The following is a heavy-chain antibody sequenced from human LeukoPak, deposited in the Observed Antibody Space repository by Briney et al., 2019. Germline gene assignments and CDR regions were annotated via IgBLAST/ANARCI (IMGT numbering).Heavy chain of an antibody. Sequence: GGSLRLSCAASGFTVSSNYMSWVRQAPGKGLEWVSVIYSGGSTYYADSVKGRFTISRDNSKNTLYLQMNSLRAEDTAVYYCARDLGVRDYVWGSYRYTPFDYWGQGTLVTVSS. CDR3: ARDLGVRDYVWGSYRYTPFDY. D-gene: IGHD3-16*02. CDR2: IYSGGST. CDR1: GFTVSSNY. J-gene: IGHJ4*02. V-gene: IGHV3-66*01.